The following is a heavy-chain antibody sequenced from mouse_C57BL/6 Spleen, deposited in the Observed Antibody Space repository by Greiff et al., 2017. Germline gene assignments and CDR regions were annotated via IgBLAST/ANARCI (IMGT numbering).Heavy chain of an antibody. Sequence: VQRVESGPGLVQPSQSLSITCTVSGFSLTSYGVHWVRQSPGKGLEWLGVIWRGGSTDYNAAFMSRLSITKDNSKSQVFFKMNSLQADDTAIYYCAKKGDGYYVAMDYWGQGTSVTVSS. CDR1: GFSLTSYG. J-gene: IGHJ4*01. CDR3: AKKGDGYYVAMDY. CDR2: IWRGGST. D-gene: IGHD2-3*01. V-gene: IGHV2-5*01.